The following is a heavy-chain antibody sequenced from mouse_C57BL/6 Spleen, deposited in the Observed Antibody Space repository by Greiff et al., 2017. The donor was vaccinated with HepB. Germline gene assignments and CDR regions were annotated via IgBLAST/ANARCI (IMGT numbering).Heavy chain of an antibody. V-gene: IGHV2-2*01. Sequence: QVQLQESGPGLVQPSQSLSIPCTVSGFSLTSYGVHWVRQSPGKCLEWLGVIWIGGSTDYNAAFISRLSISKDNSKGQGFLKLNSLQAYVTAIYYCARTGGSYAMDYWGQGTSDTVSS. CDR1: GFSLTSYG. CDR3: ARTGGSYAMDY. CDR2: IWIGGST. J-gene: IGHJ4*01.